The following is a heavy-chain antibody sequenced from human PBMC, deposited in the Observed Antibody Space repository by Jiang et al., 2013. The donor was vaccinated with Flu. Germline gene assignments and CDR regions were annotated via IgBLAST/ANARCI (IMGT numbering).Heavy chain of an antibody. CDR1: GGSIRRYY. J-gene: IGHJ6*02. D-gene: IGHD2-2*01. V-gene: IGHV4-59*01. Sequence: GSGLVKPSETLSLTCSVSGGSIRRYYWSWIRQPPGKGLEWIGYIYYSGNTNYNPSLKSRVTISLDTSEKQFSLKLSSVTAADTAVYYCARVGCSSISCPAYYGMDVWGHGTTVTVSS. CDR2: IYYSGNT. CDR3: ARVGCSSISCPAYYGMDV.